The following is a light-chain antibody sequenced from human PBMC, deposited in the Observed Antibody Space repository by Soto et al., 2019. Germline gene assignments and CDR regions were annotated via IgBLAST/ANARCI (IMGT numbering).Light chain of an antibody. CDR2: DAS. CDR1: QIVSSY. CDR3: QQRSNWIT. V-gene: IGKV3-11*01. J-gene: IGKJ5*01. Sequence: EIVLTQSPATLSLSPGGSATLYCRASQIVSSYLSWYQQKPGQAPRLLIYDASNRATGTPARFSGSGSGTDFTLTISSLEPEDFAVYYCQQRSNWITFGQGTRLEI.